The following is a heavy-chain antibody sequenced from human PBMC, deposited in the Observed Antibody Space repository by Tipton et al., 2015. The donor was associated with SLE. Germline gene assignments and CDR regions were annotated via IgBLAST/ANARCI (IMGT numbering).Heavy chain of an antibody. CDR3: TEGYSSGLFDY. CDR1: GGSISSYY. CDR2: IYYRGST. D-gene: IGHD6-19*01. V-gene: IGHV4-59*07. Sequence: TLSLTCNVSGGSISSYYWSWIRQPPGKGLEWIGYIYYRGSTNYNPSLKSRVTISADTSKNQFSLKLSSVTAADTAVYYCTEGYSSGLFDYWGQGTVVTVSS. J-gene: IGHJ4*02.